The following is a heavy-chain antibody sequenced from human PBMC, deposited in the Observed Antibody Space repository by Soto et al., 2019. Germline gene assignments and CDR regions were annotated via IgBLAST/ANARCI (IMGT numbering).Heavy chain of an antibody. J-gene: IGHJ3*02. V-gene: IGHV3-13*01. D-gene: IGHD4-17*01. CDR2: IGTAGDT. CDR1: GFTFSSYD. Sequence: GGSLRLSCAASGFTFSSYDMHWVRQATGKGLEWVSAIGTAGDTYYPGSVKGRFTISRENAKNSLYLQMNGLRAEDTAVYYCARDPNGDYIGAFEIWGQGIMVTVSS. CDR3: ARDPNGDYIGAFEI.